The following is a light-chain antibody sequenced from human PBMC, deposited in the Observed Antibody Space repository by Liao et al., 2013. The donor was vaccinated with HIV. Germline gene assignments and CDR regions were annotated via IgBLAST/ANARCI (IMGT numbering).Light chain of an antibody. V-gene: IGLV3-25*02. Sequence: SYELTQPPSVSVSPGQTARITCSGDALPKQYAYWYQQKPGQAPVLMIYKDSERPSGIPERFSGSNSGDTATLTISRAEAGDEADYYCQVWDNYSDHYVFGTGTKVTVL. CDR2: KDS. J-gene: IGLJ1*01. CDR1: ALPKQY. CDR3: QVWDNYSDHYV.